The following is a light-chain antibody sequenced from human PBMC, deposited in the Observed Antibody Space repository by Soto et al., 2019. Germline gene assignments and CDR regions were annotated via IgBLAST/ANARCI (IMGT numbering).Light chain of an antibody. J-gene: IGLJ2*01. CDR3: CSYAGNNIQVV. V-gene: IGLV2-23*01. Sequence: QSVLTQPASVSGSPGQSITISCTGTSSDVGGYKPVSWYQHHPGKAPKLIIYEGSKRPSGVSNRFSGSKSGNTASLTFSGLQAEDEGDYYCCSYAGNNIQVVFGGGTKLTVL. CDR1: SSDVGGYKP. CDR2: EGS.